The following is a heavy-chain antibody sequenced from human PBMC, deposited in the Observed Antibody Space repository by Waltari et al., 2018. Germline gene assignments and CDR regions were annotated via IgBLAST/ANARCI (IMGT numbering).Heavy chain of an antibody. CDR1: GYSISSGYY. Sequence: QVQLQESGPGLVKPSETLSLTCAVSGYSISSGYYWGWIRQPPGKGLEWIGCIYHSGRTYYNPSLKSRFTKSVDTHNNQFTLKLSSVTAADTALYYCARHHIVVVVAAGFDYWGQGTLVTVSS. CDR2: IYHSGRT. V-gene: IGHV4-38-2*01. D-gene: IGHD2-15*01. CDR3: ARHHIVVVVAAGFDY. J-gene: IGHJ4*02.